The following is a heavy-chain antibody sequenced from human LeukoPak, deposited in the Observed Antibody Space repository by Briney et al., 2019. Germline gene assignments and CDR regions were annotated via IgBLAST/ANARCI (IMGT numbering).Heavy chain of an antibody. CDR3: ARDLHYYVAMDV. V-gene: IGHV3-48*01. Sequence: GGSLRLSCAASGFTFSSYSMNWVRQAPGKGLEWVSYISSGSSAIYYADSVKGRFTISRDNAKNSLYLQMNSLRAEDTALYYCARDLHYYVAMDVWGQGTTVTVSS. D-gene: IGHD3-10*02. J-gene: IGHJ6*02. CDR2: ISSGSSAI. CDR1: GFTFSSYS.